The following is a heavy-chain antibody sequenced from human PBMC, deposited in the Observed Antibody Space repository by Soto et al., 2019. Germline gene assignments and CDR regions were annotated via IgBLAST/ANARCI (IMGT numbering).Heavy chain of an antibody. D-gene: IGHD4-4*01. CDR2: IKQDGSEK. CDR3: ASWDGYNKYFFG. Sequence: EVQLVESGGGLVQPGGSLGLSCAASGFTFSTYWMSWVRQAPGKGLGGVANIKQDGSEKSYVASGKGRFTISRDNAKDSLYLQMNSLRAEDTAVYYCASWDGYNKYFFGWGQGTLVTVSS. J-gene: IGHJ4*02. V-gene: IGHV3-7*01. CDR1: GFTFSTYW.